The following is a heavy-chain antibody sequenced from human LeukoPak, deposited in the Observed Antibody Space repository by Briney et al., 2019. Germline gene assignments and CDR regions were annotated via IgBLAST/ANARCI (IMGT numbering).Heavy chain of an antibody. CDR1: GFTFSDYY. J-gene: IGHJ4*02. D-gene: IGHD5-24*01. Sequence: GGSLRLSCAASGFTFSDYYMSWIRLAPGQGLEWVSYISSSGSTIYYADSVKGRFTISRDNAKNSLYLQMNSLRAEDTAVYYCASCRRWDGYKEWGQGTLVTASS. CDR2: ISSSGSTI. V-gene: IGHV3-11*04. CDR3: ASCRRWDGYKE.